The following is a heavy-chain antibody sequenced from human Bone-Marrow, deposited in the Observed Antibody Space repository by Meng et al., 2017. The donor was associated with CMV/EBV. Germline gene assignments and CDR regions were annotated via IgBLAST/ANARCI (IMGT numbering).Heavy chain of an antibody. CDR3: ARDGGLRTHYGMAV. CDR2: ISYDGSNK. D-gene: IGHD1-14*01. J-gene: IGHJ6*02. CDR1: GFTFSSYA. V-gene: IGHV3-30-3*01. Sequence: GESLKISCAASGFTFSSYAMHWVRQAPGKGLEWVAVISYDGSNKYYADSVKGRFTISRDNSKNTLYLQMNSLRAEDTAVYYCARDGGLRTHYGMAVWGPGHTV.